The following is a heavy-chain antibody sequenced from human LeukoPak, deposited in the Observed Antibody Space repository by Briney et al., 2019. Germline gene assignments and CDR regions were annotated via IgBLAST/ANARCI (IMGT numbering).Heavy chain of an antibody. D-gene: IGHD1-7*01. CDR2: ISAYNGNT. CDR1: GYTFTSYG. V-gene: IGHV1-18*01. Sequence: GASVKVSCKASGYTFTSYGISWVRQAPGQGLEWMGWISAYNGNTNYAQKLQGRVTITADESTSTAYMELSSLRSEDTAVYYCARDNWSYVGVDDAFDIWGQGTMVTVSS. CDR3: ARDNWSYVGVDDAFDI. J-gene: IGHJ3*02.